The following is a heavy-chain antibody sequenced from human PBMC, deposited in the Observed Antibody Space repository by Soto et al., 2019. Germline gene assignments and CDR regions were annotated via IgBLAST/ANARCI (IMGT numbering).Heavy chain of an antibody. V-gene: IGHV1-18*01. CDR3: ARACYDSSGYLYYYYYGMDG. CDR1: GYTFTSYG. D-gene: IGHD3-22*01. Sequence: ASVKVSCKASGYTFTSYGISWVRQAPGQGLEWMGWISAYNGNTNYAQKLQGRVTMTTDTSTSTAYMELRSLRSDDTAVYYCARACYDSSGYLYYYYYGMDGWGQGTTVTVSS. CDR2: ISAYNGNT. J-gene: IGHJ6*02.